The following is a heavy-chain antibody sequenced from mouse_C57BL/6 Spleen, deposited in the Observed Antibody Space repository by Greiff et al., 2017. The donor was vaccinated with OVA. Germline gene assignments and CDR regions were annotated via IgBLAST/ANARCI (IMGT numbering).Heavy chain of an antibody. Sequence: EVKLQESVAELVRPGASVKLSCTASGFNIKNTYMHWVKQRPEQGLEWIGRIDPANGNTKYAPKFQGKATITADTSSNTAYLQLSSLTSEDTAIYYCASDDYDEAWFAYWGQGTLVTVSA. CDR1: GFNIKNTY. J-gene: IGHJ3*01. D-gene: IGHD2-4*01. CDR2: IDPANGNT. CDR3: ASDDYDEAWFAY. V-gene: IGHV14-3*01.